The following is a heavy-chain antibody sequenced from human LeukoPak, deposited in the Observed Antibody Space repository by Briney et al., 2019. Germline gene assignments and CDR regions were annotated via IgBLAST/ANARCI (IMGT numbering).Heavy chain of an antibody. Sequence: SETLSLTCTVSGGSFTSYYWSWIRQPPGKGLEWIGYVYTSGNTDYNPSLKSRITMSVDTSKDQFSLKLSSVTAADTAVYYCAGSLAARLVYWGQGTLVTVSS. V-gene: IGHV4-4*09. D-gene: IGHD6-6*01. CDR3: AGSLAARLVY. CDR1: GGSFTSYY. CDR2: VYTSGNT. J-gene: IGHJ4*02.